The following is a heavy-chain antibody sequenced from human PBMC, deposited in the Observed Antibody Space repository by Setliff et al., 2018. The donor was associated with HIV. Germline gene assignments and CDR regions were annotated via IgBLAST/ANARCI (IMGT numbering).Heavy chain of an antibody. Sequence: SETLSLTCAVSNYSISGSYYWGWIRQPPGKGLEWIGSIYYSGTTYYNPSLKSRVTISGDTSKNKLSLKLTSVTAADTAVYYCARHLQAFDIWGHGTMVTVSS. V-gene: IGHV4-38-2*01. CDR3: ARHLQAFDI. D-gene: IGHD1-1*01. CDR2: IYYSGTT. J-gene: IGHJ3*02. CDR1: NYSISGSYY.